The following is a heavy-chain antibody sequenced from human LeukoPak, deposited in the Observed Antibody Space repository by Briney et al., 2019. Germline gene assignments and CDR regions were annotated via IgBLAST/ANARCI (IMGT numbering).Heavy chain of an antibody. CDR2: ISGSGGST. Sequence: GGSLRLSCAASGFTFSSYAMSWVRQAPGKGLEWVSAISGSGGSTYYADSVKGRFTISRDNSKNTLYLQMNSLRAEDTAVYYCANCGVAATRIWFDPWGQGTLVTVSS. V-gene: IGHV3-23*01. CDR3: ANCGVAATRIWFDP. CDR1: GFTFSSYA. J-gene: IGHJ5*02. D-gene: IGHD2-15*01.